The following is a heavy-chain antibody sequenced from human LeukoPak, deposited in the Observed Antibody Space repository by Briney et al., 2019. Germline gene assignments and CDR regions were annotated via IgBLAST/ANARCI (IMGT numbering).Heavy chain of an antibody. D-gene: IGHD5-18*01. CDR3: ARFPNTAMVMGLEYYYYGMDV. Sequence: ASVKVSCKASGYTFTSYYMHWVRQAPGQGLEWMGIINPSGGSTSYAQKFQGRVTMTRDTSTSTVYMELSSLRSEDTAVYYCARFPNTAMVMGLEYYYYGMDVWGQGATVTVSS. J-gene: IGHJ6*02. CDR1: GYTFTSYY. CDR2: INPSGGST. V-gene: IGHV1-46*01.